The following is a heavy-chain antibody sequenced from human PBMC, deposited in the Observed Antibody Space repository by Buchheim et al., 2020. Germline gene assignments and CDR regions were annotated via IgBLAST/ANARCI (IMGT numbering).Heavy chain of an antibody. CDR3: AKDGVQATYYYYHMDV. Sequence: EVQLLESGGGLVQPGGSLRLSCAASGFTFNNYAMTWVRQASGKGLEWVSVISGSGGRTDYADSVKGRFTISRDSSKNTLYLQMNSLRVEDSGVYYCAKDGVQATYYYYHMDVWGKGTT. CDR2: ISGSGGRT. CDR1: GFTFNNYA. J-gene: IGHJ6*03. V-gene: IGHV3-23*01. D-gene: IGHD2-8*01.